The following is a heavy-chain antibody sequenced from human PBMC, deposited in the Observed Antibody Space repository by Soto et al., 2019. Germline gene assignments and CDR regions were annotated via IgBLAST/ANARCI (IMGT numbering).Heavy chain of an antibody. CDR3: ARTYYDFWSGYWRWFDP. Sequence: PSGTLSLTCSVSSASLSSSTYYWSWIRQPPGMGLEWIGYIYYNGSTNYNPSLKSRVTISVDTSKNQFSLKLSSVTAADTAVYYCARTYYDFWSGYWRWFDPWGQGTLVTVSS. D-gene: IGHD3-3*01. CDR1: SASLSSSTYY. CDR2: IYYNGST. J-gene: IGHJ5*02. V-gene: IGHV4-61*01.